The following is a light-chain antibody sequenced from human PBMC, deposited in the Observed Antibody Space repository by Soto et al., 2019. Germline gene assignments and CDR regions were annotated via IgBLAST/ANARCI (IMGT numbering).Light chain of an antibody. Sequence: ENVLTQSPGTLILSPGERATLSCRASQTVSSYLTWYQQRPGQAPRLLIYGASKRATGIPDRFSGSGSGTDFTLTISRLEPEEFTLYYFQQYGTSPITFGQGTRLEIK. V-gene: IGKV3-20*01. CDR3: QQYGTSPIT. CDR1: QTVSSY. CDR2: GAS. J-gene: IGKJ5*01.